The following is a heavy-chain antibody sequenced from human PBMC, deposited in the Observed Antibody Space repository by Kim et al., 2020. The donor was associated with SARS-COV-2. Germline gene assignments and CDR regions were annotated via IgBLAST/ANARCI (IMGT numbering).Heavy chain of an antibody. CDR1: GFTFSSYW. D-gene: IGHD1-26*01. Sequence: GGSLRLSCAASGFTFSSYWMSWVRQAPGKGLEWVANIKQDGSEKYYVDSVKGRFTISRDNAKNSLYLQMNSLRAEDTAVYYCARSPLEWELSGAFDIWGQGTMVTVSS. CDR2: IKQDGSEK. J-gene: IGHJ3*02. V-gene: IGHV3-7*01. CDR3: ARSPLEWELSGAFDI.